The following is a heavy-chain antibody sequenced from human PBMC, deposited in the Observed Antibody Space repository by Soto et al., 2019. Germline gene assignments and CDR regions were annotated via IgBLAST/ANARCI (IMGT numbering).Heavy chain of an antibody. CDR3: ARNPPGGTYYYYGMDV. CDR2: IYYSGST. D-gene: IGHD1-26*01. Sequence: SSETLSLTCTVSGGSISSSSYYWGWIRQPPGKGLEWIGSIYYSGSTYYNPSLKSRVTISVDTSKNQFSLKLSSVTAADTAVYYCARNPPGGTYYYYGMDVWGQG. CDR1: GGSISSSSYY. J-gene: IGHJ6*02. V-gene: IGHV4-39*01.